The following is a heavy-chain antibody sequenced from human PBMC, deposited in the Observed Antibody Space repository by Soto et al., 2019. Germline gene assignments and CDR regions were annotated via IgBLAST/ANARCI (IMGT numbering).Heavy chain of an antibody. Sequence: GGSLRLSCAASGFTFSSYSMNWVRQAPGKGLEWASSISSSSSYIYYADSVKGRFTISRDNAKNSLYLQMNSLRAEDTAVYYCAREGGAHYYYGMDVWGQGTTVTVSS. D-gene: IGHD3-16*01. CDR1: GFTFSSYS. CDR2: ISSSSSYI. CDR3: AREGGAHYYYGMDV. J-gene: IGHJ6*02. V-gene: IGHV3-21*01.